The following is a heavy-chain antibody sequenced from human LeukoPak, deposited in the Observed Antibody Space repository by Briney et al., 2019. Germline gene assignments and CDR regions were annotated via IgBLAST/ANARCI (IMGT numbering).Heavy chain of an antibody. D-gene: IGHD1-7*01. CDR2: IHPNSGGT. CDR1: GYTFTSYY. V-gene: IGHV1-2*02. J-gene: IGHJ3*01. CDR3: ARREAGTSLH. Sequence: ASVKVSCKGSGYTFTSYYIHWVRQAPGQGLEWMGWIHPNSGGTNYAQNFQGRGNMTRDTSIRKAYLEVNRLTSDDTAVYCCARREAGTSLHWGEGTMVTVSS.